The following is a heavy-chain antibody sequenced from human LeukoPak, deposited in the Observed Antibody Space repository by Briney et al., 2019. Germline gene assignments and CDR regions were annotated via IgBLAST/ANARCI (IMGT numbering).Heavy chain of an antibody. D-gene: IGHD2-2*01. CDR3: ARGGSIVVVPAAQDY. V-gene: IGHV3-21*01. CDR1: GFTFSSYS. J-gene: IGHJ4*02. Sequence: GGSLRLSCAASGFTFSSYSMNWVRQAPGKGLEWVSSISSSSSYIYYADSVKGRFTISRDNAKNSLYLQMNSLRAEDTAVYYCARGGSIVVVPAAQDYWGQGTLVTVSS. CDR2: ISSSSSYI.